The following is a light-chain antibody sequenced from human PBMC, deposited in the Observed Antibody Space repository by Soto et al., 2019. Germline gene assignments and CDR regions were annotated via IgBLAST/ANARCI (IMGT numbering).Light chain of an antibody. Sequence: QCALTQPASVSGSPGQSITISCTGSSSDVGTYNLVSWYQQHPGKAPKFIIYEGSKRPSGVSNRFSGFKSGNTASLTISGLQAEDEADYYCCSYAGGSTYVFGTGTKLTVL. J-gene: IGLJ1*01. CDR1: SSDVGTYNL. CDR2: EGS. CDR3: CSYAGGSTYV. V-gene: IGLV2-23*01.